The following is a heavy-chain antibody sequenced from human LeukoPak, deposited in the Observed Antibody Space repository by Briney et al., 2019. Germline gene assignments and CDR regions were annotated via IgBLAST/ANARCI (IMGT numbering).Heavy chain of an antibody. CDR3: ASTGRVVVAARTGWLEVDY. V-gene: IGHV3-48*03. CDR2: ISSSGSTI. D-gene: IGHD2-15*01. J-gene: IGHJ4*02. CDR1: GFTFSSYE. Sequence: GGSLRLSCAASGFTFSSYEMNWVRQAPGKGLEWVSYISSSGSTIYYADSVTGPFTISRDNATNPLYLQMTSLRAEDTAVYYCASTGRVVVAARTGWLEVDYWGQGTLVTVSS.